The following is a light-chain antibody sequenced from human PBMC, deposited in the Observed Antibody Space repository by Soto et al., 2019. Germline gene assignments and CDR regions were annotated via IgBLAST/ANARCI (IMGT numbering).Light chain of an antibody. CDR2: TTS. CDR1: QSINSH. Sequence: KWTQFPPSLSPSLEARATITCRPSQSINSHLNWYQKKPGKPPKLLIHTTSSLQSGVPPRFSGSGTGTDFTLTISSLQPEDLATYYCQQCDSTPQTFGGGTKVDIK. V-gene: IGKV1-39*01. CDR3: QQCDSTPQT. J-gene: IGKJ4*01.